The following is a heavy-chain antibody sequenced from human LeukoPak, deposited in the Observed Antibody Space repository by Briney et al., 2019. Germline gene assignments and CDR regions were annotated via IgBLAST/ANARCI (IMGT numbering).Heavy chain of an antibody. Sequence: SVKVSCKASGGTFSSYAISWVRQAPGQGLEWMGGIIPIFGTANYAQKFQGRVTITADESTSTAYMELSSLRSEDTAVYYCAREGPHDDYDFWSGYYTHGMDVWGQGTTVTVSS. J-gene: IGHJ6*02. CDR1: GGTFSSYA. V-gene: IGHV1-69*13. CDR2: IIPIFGTA. D-gene: IGHD3-3*01. CDR3: AREGPHDDYDFWSGYYTHGMDV.